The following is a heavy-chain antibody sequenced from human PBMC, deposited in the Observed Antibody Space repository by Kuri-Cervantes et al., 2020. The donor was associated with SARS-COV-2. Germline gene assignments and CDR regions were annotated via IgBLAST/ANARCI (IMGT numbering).Heavy chain of an antibody. Sequence: GGSLRLSCAASGFTFRTYAMSWVRQAPGKGLEWVSTISGSGGSIDYAVSVKGRFTISRDNAKNSLYLRMDSLRVEDTAVYYCARDADSSSWYAYWGQGALVTVSS. CDR3: ARDADSSSWYAY. J-gene: IGHJ4*02. CDR1: GFTFRTYA. CDR2: ISGSGGSI. V-gene: IGHV3-23*01. D-gene: IGHD3-22*01.